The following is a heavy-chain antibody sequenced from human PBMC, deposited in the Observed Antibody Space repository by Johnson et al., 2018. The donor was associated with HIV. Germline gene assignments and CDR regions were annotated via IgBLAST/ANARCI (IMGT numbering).Heavy chain of an antibody. CDR3: AGDGMIEGTFDI. D-gene: IGHD3-22*01. CDR2: ISYDGSNK. Sequence: QVQLVESGGGVVQPGRSLRLSCAASGFTFSSYAMHWVRQAPGKGLEWVAVISYDGSNKHFAESVQGRFTVSRDNSKNILYLEMNSLRAEDTAVYYCAGDGMIEGTFDIWGQGTMVTVSS. V-gene: IGHV3-30*04. J-gene: IGHJ3*02. CDR1: GFTFSSYA.